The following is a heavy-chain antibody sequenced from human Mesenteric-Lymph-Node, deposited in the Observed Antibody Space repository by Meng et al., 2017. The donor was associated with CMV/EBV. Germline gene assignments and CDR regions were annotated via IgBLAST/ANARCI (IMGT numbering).Heavy chain of an antibody. V-gene: IGHV1-18*01. Sequence: ASVKVSCKASGHTFPNYAISWVRQAPGQGLEWMGWISAYNGDTNYAQKLQGRVTMTTDTSTSTAYMELRSLRSEDTAVYYCARDFQSSVATIDGSSWYYGMDVWGQGTTVTVSS. CDR3: ARDFQSSVATIDGSSWYYGMDV. J-gene: IGHJ6*02. CDR2: ISAYNGDT. D-gene: IGHD5-12*01. CDR1: GHTFPNYA.